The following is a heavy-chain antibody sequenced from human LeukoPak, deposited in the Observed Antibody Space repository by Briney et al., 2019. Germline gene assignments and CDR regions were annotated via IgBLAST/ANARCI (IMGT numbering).Heavy chain of an antibody. D-gene: IGHD3-22*01. CDR2: ISGSGGST. CDR1: GFTFSSYA. CDR3: AKEPQGSGYYSGVIDY. J-gene: IGHJ4*02. Sequence: PGGSLRLSCAASGFTFSSYAMSWVRQAPGKGLEWVSAISGSGGSTYYADSVKGRFTISRANSKNTLYLQMNSLRAEDTAVYYCAKEPQGSGYYSGVIDYWGQGTLVTVSS. V-gene: IGHV3-23*01.